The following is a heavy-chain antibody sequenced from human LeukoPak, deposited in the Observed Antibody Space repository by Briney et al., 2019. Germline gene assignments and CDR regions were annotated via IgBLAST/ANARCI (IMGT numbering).Heavy chain of an antibody. Sequence: GGSLRLSCAASGFTFNTHWMHWVRQAPGKGLVWVSRIDRDGTTTNYADSVKGRFTISRDNAKNTLYLQINSRRAEDTAVYFCARDLNWTQIDYWGQGSLVTVSS. CDR3: ARDLNWTQIDY. J-gene: IGHJ4*02. CDR2: IDRDGTTT. CDR1: GFTFNTHW. V-gene: IGHV3-74*01. D-gene: IGHD1-20*01.